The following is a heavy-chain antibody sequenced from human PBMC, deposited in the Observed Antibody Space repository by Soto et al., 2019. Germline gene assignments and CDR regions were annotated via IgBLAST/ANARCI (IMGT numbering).Heavy chain of an antibody. V-gene: IGHV1-69*13. D-gene: IGHD4-4*01. CDR3: ASPLYSNYLGGYFDY. J-gene: IGHJ4*02. CDR1: GGTFSSYA. Sequence: GASVKVSCKASGGTFSSYAISWVRQAPGQGLEWMGGIIPIFGTANYAQKFQGRVTITADESTSTAYMELSSLRSEDTAVYYCASPLYSNYLGGYFDYWGQGTLVTGSS. CDR2: IIPIFGTA.